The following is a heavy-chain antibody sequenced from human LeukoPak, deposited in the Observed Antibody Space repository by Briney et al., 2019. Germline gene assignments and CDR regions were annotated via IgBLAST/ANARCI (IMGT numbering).Heavy chain of an antibody. CDR1: GFVFSHYT. CDR2: INGSGDVT. D-gene: IGHD6-13*01. J-gene: IGHJ1*01. CDR3: TTPAAGPGAEYSRH. V-gene: IGHV3-21*01. Sequence: GGSLRLSCAVSGFVFSHYTMTWVRQGPGKGLEWVSSINGSGDVTLYADSVMGRFTISRDNAKNSLYLQLNGLRAEDTAVYYCTTPAAGPGAEYSRHWGQGTLVTVSP.